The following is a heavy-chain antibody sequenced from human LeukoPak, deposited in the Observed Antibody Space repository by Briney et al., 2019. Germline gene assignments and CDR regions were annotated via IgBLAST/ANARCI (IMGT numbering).Heavy chain of an antibody. CDR2: ISAYNGNT. V-gene: IGHV1-18*01. J-gene: IGHJ6*03. Sequence: ASVKVSCKASGYTFTSYGISWVRQAPGQGLEWMGWISAYNGNTNYAQKLQGRVTMTTDTSTSTAYMELRSLRSDDTAVYYCARSVPSLNFYYYYYYYYMDVWGKGTTVTISS. D-gene: IGHD2-21*02. CDR1: GYTFTSYG. CDR3: ARSVPSLNFYYYYYYYYMDV.